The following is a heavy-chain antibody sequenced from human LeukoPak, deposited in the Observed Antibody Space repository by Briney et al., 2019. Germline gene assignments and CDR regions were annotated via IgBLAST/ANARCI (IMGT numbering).Heavy chain of an antibody. Sequence: SETLSLTCTVSGYSISSGYYWGWIRQPPGKGLEWIGYIYYSGSTNYNPSLKSRVTISVDTSKNQFSLKLSSVTAADTAVYYCARGILEYYMDVWGKGTTVTVSS. CDR1: GYSISSGYY. CDR2: IYYSGST. V-gene: IGHV4-61*01. J-gene: IGHJ6*03. D-gene: IGHD2-15*01. CDR3: ARGILEYYMDV.